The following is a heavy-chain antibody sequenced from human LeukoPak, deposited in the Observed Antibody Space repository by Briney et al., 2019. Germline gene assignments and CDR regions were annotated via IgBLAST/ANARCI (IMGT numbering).Heavy chain of an antibody. J-gene: IGHJ3*02. CDR3: ARDSPDAPYDILTGYPRGDMNAAFDI. V-gene: IGHV1-46*01. CDR2: INPSGGST. CDR1: GYTFTSYY. Sequence: ASVKVSCKASGYTFTSYYMHWVRQAPGQGLEWMGIINPSGGSTSYAQKFQGRVTMTRDMSTSTVYMELSSLRSEDTAVYYCARDSPDAPYDILTGYPRGDMNAAFDIWGQGTMVTVSS. D-gene: IGHD3-9*01.